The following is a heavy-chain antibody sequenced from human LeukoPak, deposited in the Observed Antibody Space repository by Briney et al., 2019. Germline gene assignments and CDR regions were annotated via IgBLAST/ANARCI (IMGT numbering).Heavy chain of an antibody. Sequence: GGSLRLSCAASGFTFSSYGMHWVRQAPGKGLEWVAVISYDGSNKYYADSVKGRFTISRDNAKNTLYLQMNSLRAEDTAVYYCARTGTRGPYYYDSSGEDRYAFDIWGQGTMVTVSS. D-gene: IGHD3-22*01. J-gene: IGHJ3*02. CDR3: ARTGTRGPYYYDSSGEDRYAFDI. V-gene: IGHV3-30*03. CDR2: ISYDGSNK. CDR1: GFTFSSYG.